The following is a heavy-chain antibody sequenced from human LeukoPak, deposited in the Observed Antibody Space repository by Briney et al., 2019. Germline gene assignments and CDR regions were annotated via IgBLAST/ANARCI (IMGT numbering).Heavy chain of an antibody. CDR3: ARDNGPDAFDI. Sequence: GGSLRLSCAASGFTFSGYWMTWVRQAPGKGLEWVATIKQDGREKYYVDSVKGRFTISRDNAKNSLYLQMNSLRAEDTAVYYCARDNGPDAFDIWGQGTLVTVS. CDR2: IKQDGREK. D-gene: IGHD2-8*01. CDR1: GFTFSGYW. J-gene: IGHJ3*02. V-gene: IGHV3-7*04.